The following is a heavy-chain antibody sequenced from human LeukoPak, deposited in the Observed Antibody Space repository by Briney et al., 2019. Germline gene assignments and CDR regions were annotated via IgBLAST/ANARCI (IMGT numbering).Heavy chain of an antibody. V-gene: IGHV3-21*01. Sequence: GGSLRLSCAASGFTFSSYSMNWVRQAPGKGLEWVSSISSSSSYIYYADSVKGRFTISRDNAKNSLYLQMNSLRAEDTAVYYCARGGFGEFQTFFDYWGQGTLVTVSS. CDR2: ISSSSSYI. CDR1: GFTFSSYS. J-gene: IGHJ4*02. CDR3: ARGGFGEFQTFFDY. D-gene: IGHD3-10*01.